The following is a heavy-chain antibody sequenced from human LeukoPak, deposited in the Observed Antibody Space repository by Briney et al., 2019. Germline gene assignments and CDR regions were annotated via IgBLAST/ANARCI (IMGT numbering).Heavy chain of an antibody. CDR3: ARHDSSGYFVY. V-gene: IGHV4-4*07. Sequence: SETLSLTCTVSGGSISSYYWSWIRQPAGKGLEWIGRISVSGSSDYNPSLKSRVTMSVDTSKNQFSLTLSSVTAADTAVYYCARHDSSGYFVYWGQGTLVTVSS. CDR1: GGSISSYY. D-gene: IGHD3-22*01. CDR2: ISVSGSS. J-gene: IGHJ4*02.